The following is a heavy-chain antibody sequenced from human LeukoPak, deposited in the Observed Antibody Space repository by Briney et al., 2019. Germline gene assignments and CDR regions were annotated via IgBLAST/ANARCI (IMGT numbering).Heavy chain of an antibody. Sequence: PGGSLRLSCTASGFTFSSVWMTWVSQAPGKGMEWVGRIKSRTDGETTDYAAPVKGRFSISRDDSENTLYLQMNSLKNEDTAVYFCTTVHGAGPVNFDYWGQGSLVTVSS. CDR2: IKSRTDGETT. CDR1: GFTFSSVW. CDR3: TTVHGAGPVNFDY. J-gene: IGHJ4*02. V-gene: IGHV3-15*01. D-gene: IGHD3-16*01.